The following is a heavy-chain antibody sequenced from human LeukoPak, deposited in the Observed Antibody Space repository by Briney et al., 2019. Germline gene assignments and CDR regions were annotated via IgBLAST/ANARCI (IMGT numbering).Heavy chain of an antibody. CDR2: IYYSGST. D-gene: IGHD5-18*01. CDR1: GGSISSYY. CDR3: ARVRNRSGYSYGDFDY. Sequence: PSETLSLTCTVSGGSISSYYWSWIRQPPGKGLEWIGYIYYSGSTNYNPSFKSRVTISVDTSKNQFSLKLSSVTAADTAVYYCARVRNRSGYSYGDFDYWGQGTLVTVSS. V-gene: IGHV4-59*01. J-gene: IGHJ4*02.